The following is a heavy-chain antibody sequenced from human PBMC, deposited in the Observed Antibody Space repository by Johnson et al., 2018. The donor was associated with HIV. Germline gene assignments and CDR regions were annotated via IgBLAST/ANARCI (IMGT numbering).Heavy chain of an antibody. J-gene: IGHJ3*02. V-gene: IGHV3-11*04. D-gene: IGHD6-6*01. CDR3: ASTRLGAFDI. CDR1: GFTFSDYY. Sequence: QVQLVESGGGLVKPGGSLRLSCAASGFTFSDYYMSWIRQAPGKGLEWISYIGSSGSPIYYADYVRGRFTISRDNAKNSLYLQMDSLRVEDTAVYYCASTRLGAFDIWGQGTMVTVSS. CDR2: IGSSGSPI.